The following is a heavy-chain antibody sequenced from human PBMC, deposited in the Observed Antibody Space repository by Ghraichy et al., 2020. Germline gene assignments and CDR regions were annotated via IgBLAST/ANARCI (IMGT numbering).Heavy chain of an antibody. CDR3: ASRGGGAIDY. D-gene: IGHD3-10*01. CDR2: IYYSGST. J-gene: IGHJ4*02. Sequence: SETLSLTCTVSGGSISSGGYYWSWIRQHPGKGLEWIGYIYYSGSTYYNPSLKSRVTISVDTSKNQFSLKLSSVTAADTAVYYCASRGGGAIDYWGQGTLVTVSS. CDR1: GGSISSGGYY. V-gene: IGHV4-31*03.